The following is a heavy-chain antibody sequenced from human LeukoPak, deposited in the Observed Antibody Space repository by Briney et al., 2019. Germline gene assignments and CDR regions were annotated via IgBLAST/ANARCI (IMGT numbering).Heavy chain of an antibody. V-gene: IGHV5-51*01. CDR3: ARQGYGSSWYLAREQYYFDY. D-gene: IGHD6-13*01. Sequence: GESLKISSKGYGYSFTSYWIGWVRQMPGNGLEWMGIIYPGDSDTRYSPSFQGQVTISADKSIRTAYLQWSSLKASDTAMYYCARQGYGSSWYLAREQYYFDYWGQGTLVTVSS. CDR2: IYPGDSDT. J-gene: IGHJ4*02. CDR1: GYSFTSYW.